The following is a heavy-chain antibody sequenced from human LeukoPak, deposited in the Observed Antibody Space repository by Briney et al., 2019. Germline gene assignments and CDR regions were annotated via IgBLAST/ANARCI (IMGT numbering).Heavy chain of an antibody. Sequence: SETLSLTCTVSGGSISSGGYYWSWIRQHPGKGLEWIGNIYYNGSTNYNPSLKSRLSISLDTAKNQISLKLSSVTAADTAVYYCARDRHIAVFGVVPHRWFDPWGQGALVTVSS. CDR2: IYYNGST. J-gene: IGHJ5*02. CDR1: GGSISSGGYY. CDR3: ARDRHIAVFGVVPHRWFDP. D-gene: IGHD3-3*01. V-gene: IGHV4-31*03.